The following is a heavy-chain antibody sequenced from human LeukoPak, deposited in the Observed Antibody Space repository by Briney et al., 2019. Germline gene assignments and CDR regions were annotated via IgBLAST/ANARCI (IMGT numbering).Heavy chain of an antibody. D-gene: IGHD6-13*01. V-gene: IGHV7-4-1*02. Sequence: GASVEVSCKASGYTFTSYGISWVRQAPGQGLEWMGWINTHTGNPTYAQGFTGRFVFSLDTSVSTAYLQISSLKAEDTAVYYCVRDGPPIIAAAGGWFDPWGQGTLVTVSS. CDR3: VRDGPPIIAAAGGWFDP. CDR2: INTHTGNP. J-gene: IGHJ5*02. CDR1: GYTFTSYG.